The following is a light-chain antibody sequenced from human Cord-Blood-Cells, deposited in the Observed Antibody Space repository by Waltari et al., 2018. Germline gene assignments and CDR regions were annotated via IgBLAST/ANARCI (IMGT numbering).Light chain of an antibody. J-gene: IGLJ3*02. V-gene: IGLV2-14*01. Sequence: QSALTQPASVSGSPGLSITISCTGTSSAVGGYNYVSWYQQHPGKAPNLMIYDVSNRPSGVSNRFSGSKSGNTASLTISGLQAEDDADYYCSSYTSSSWVFGGGTKLTVL. CDR3: SSYTSSSWV. CDR1: SSAVGGYNY. CDR2: DVS.